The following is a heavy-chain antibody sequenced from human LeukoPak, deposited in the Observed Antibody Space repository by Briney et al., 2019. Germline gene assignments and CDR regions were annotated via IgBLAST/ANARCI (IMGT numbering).Heavy chain of an antibody. CDR3: ARDSGSGWYPYYYYYMDV. D-gene: IGHD6-19*01. V-gene: IGHV3-49*03. CDR1: GFTFDVYG. CDR2: IRGIAYGGTT. J-gene: IGHJ6*03. Sequence: PGGSLRLSCTASGFTFDVYGTSWFRQAPGKGLEWVGLIRGIAYGGTTQYAASVRGRFTISRDDSKSIAFLEMNSLRAEDTAVYYCARDSGSGWYPYYYYYMDVWGKGTTVTVSS.